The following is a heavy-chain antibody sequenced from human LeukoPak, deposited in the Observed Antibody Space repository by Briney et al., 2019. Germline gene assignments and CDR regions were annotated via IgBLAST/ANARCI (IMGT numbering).Heavy chain of an antibody. CDR2: IYHTGST. CDR3: AKVGWFGDWYFDL. V-gene: IGHV4-59*12. J-gene: IGHJ2*01. Sequence: AETLSLTCTVSGGSISSYYWSWIRQPPGKGLEWIGYIYHTGSTLNNPSLRSRLTISIDTSKNQFSLKLSSVTAAGTAVYYCAKVGWFGDWYFDLWGRGTVGTVSS. D-gene: IGHD3-10*01. CDR1: GGSISSYY.